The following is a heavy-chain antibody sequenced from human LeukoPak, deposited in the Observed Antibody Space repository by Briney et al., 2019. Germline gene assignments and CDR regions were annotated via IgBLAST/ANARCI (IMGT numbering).Heavy chain of an antibody. CDR3: ARLSVGYYYYYYMDV. CDR1: GYSISSGYY. J-gene: IGHJ6*03. V-gene: IGHV4-38-2*02. CDR2: IYHSGST. Sequence: PSETLSLTCTVSGYSISSGYYWGWIRQPPGKGLEWIGSIYHSGSTYYNPSLKSRVTISVDTSKNQFSLKLSSVTAADTAVYYCARLSVGYYYYYYMDVWGKGTTVTVSS.